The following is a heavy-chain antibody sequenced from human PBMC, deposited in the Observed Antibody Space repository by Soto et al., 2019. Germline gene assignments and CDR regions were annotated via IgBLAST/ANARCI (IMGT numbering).Heavy chain of an antibody. CDR2: ISYDGSNK. D-gene: IGHD3-3*01. CDR1: GFTFSSYA. CDR3: ARDVGEDYDFWSGYDY. V-gene: IGHV3-30-3*01. Sequence: GGSLRLSCAASGFTFSSYAMHWVRQAPGKGLEWVAVISYDGSNKYYADSVKGRFTISRDNSKNTLYLQMNSLRAEDTAVYYCARDVGEDYDFWSGYDYWGPGTLVTVSS. J-gene: IGHJ4*02.